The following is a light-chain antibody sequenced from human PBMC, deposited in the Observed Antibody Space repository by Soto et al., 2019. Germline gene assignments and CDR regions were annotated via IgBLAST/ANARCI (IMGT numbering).Light chain of an antibody. CDR3: QQRYNWPNT. CDR1: QGVSRY. V-gene: IGKV3D-11*01. J-gene: IGKJ2*01. CDR2: DAS. Sequence: EIVLTQSPATLSLSPGERATLSCRASQGVSRYLAWYQQKPGQAPRLLIYDASNRATGIPARFSGSGPGTDFTLTISSPEPEDFAVYYCQQRYNWPNTFGQGTKLEIK.